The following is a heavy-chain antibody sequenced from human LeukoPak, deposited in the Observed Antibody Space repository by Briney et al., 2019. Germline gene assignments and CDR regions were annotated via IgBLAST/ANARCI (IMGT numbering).Heavy chain of an antibody. CDR1: GGSFSGYY. Sequence: PSETLSLTCAVYGGSFSGYYWSWIRQPPGKGLEWIGEMNHSGSTNYNPSLKSRVTISVDTSKNQFSLKLSSVTAADTAVYYCARRRRWYYYYMDVWGKGTTVTVSS. CDR2: MNHSGST. V-gene: IGHV4-34*01. J-gene: IGHJ6*03. CDR3: ARRRRWYYYYMDV. D-gene: IGHD4-23*01.